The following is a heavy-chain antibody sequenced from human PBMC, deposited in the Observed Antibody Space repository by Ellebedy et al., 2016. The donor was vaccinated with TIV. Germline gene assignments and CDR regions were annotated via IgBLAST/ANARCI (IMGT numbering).Heavy chain of an antibody. CDR3: ARDFHCTSNNCYERPSLYYFDS. V-gene: IGHV1-69*04. J-gene: IGHJ4*02. D-gene: IGHD2-2*01. CDR2: IIPILGIA. Sequence: AASVKVSCKASGGTFSNYVIGWVRQAPGQGLEWMGRIIPILGIANYAQKFQGRVTITADKSTSTAYMELSSLRTEDTAVFYCARDFHCTSNNCYERPSLYYFDSWGQGTLVTVSS. CDR1: GGTFSNYV.